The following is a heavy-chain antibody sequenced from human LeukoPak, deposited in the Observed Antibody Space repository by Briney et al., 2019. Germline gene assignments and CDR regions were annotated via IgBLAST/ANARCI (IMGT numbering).Heavy chain of an antibody. CDR3: ARFKGNYGDYPDAFDI. V-gene: IGHV4-4*07. CDR1: GGSISSYY. D-gene: IGHD4-17*01. CDR2: IYTSGST. Sequence: SETLSLTCTVSGGSISSYYWSWIRQPAGKGLEWIGRIYTSGSTNYNPPLKSRVTISVDTSKNQFSLKLSSVTAADTAVYYCARFKGNYGDYPDAFDIWGQGTMVTVSS. J-gene: IGHJ3*02.